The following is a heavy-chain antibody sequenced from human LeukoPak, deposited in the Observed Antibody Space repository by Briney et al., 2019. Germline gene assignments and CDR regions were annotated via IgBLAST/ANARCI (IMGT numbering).Heavy chain of an antibody. J-gene: IGHJ4*02. V-gene: IGHV1-18*01. Sequence: ASVTVSCKASGYTFTSYGISWVRQAPGQGLEWMGWISAYNGNTNYAQKLQGRVTMTTDTSTSTAYMELRSLRSDDTAVYYCARYCSSTSCYDGNFDYWGQGTLVTVSS. CDR3: ARYCSSTSCYDGNFDY. CDR1: GYTFTSYG. CDR2: ISAYNGNT. D-gene: IGHD2-2*01.